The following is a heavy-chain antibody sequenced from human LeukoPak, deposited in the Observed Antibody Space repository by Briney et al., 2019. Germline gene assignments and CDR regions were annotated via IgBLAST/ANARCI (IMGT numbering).Heavy chain of an antibody. CDR1: GGSISSSSYY. CDR3: ARVGELYDY. D-gene: IGHD2-21*01. J-gene: IGHJ4*02. V-gene: IGHV4-39*07. Sequence: PSETLSLTCTVSGGSISSSSYYWAWIRQPPGKGLESIGNIYYTGSTYYNPSLKSRVTISVDTSENQFSLKLSSVTAADTAVYYCARVGELYDYWGQGTLVTVSS. CDR2: IYYTGST.